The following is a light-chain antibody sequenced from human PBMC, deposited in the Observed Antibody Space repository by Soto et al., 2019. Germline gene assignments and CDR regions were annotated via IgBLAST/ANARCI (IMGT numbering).Light chain of an antibody. CDR2: AAA. CDR1: QDISNF. Sequence: DIQMTQSPSSLSAFVGGTVTITCRAMQDISNFLAWYQQKPRKVPKLLIYAAATLQSGVPSRFSGSGSAQHFTLNISRLQPADVATSYCHKCKIAPFTFGGGTNVDIK. CDR3: HKCKIAPFT. J-gene: IGKJ4*01. V-gene: IGKV1-27*01.